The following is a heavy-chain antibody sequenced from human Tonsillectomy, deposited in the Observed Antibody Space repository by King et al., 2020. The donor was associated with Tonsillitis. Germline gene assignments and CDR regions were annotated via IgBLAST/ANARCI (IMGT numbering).Heavy chain of an antibody. V-gene: IGHV4-4*02. CDR1: GGSISSSNW. CDR2: IYPGGLT. D-gene: IGHD3-10*01. Sequence: QLQESGPGLVKPSGTLSLTCAVSGGSISSSNWWTWVRQPPGKGLEWIGEIYPGGLTNYNPSLKSRVTVSVDKSKNQFSLMLSSVTAADTAVYYCARESYYYRSGFYYMDVWGKGTTVTVSS. CDR3: ARESYYYRSGFYYMDV. J-gene: IGHJ6*03.